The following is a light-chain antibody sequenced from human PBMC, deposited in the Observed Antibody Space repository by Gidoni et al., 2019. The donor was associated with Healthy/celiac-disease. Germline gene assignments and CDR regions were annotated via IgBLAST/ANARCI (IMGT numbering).Light chain of an antibody. J-gene: IGLJ2*01. CDR3: LLSYSGSRV. CDR2: DTS. CDR1: TGAVTSGHY. V-gene: IGLV7-46*01. Sequence: QAVVTQEPSLTVSPGGTVTLTCGSSTGAVTSGHYPYWFQQKPGQAPRPLIYDTSNKHSWTPARFSGSLLGGKAALTLSGAQPEDEAEYYCLLSYSGSRVFGGGTKLTVL.